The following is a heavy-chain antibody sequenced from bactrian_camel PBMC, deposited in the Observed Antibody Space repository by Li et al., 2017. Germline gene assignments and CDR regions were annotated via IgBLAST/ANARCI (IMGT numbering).Heavy chain of an antibody. D-gene: IGHD4*01. CDR2: VYIGGGSP. CDR3: AAGPLFACYYSDIRGERFGY. Sequence: VQLVESGGGSVQAGGSLNLSCVASGYTRSNDCMGWFRQAPAKERERVARVYIGGGSPYYADSVKGRFTISRDNAEDTVYLQMNSLKPEDTATYYCAAGPLFACYYSDIRGERFGYWGQGTQVTVS. CDR1: GYTRSNDC. V-gene: IGHV3S40*01. J-gene: IGHJ6*01.